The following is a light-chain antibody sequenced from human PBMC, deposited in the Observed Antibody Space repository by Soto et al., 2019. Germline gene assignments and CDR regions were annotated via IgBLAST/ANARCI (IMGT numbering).Light chain of an antibody. CDR3: QVYGYSPAII. CDR2: GAS. V-gene: IGKV3-20*01. CDR1: QTVTSDY. J-gene: IGKJ5*01. Sequence: EIVLTQSPGALSLSPGERATLSCRSSQTVTSDYLAWYQQKPGQAPRLLIYGASTRATGIPDRFGGSGSGTDFTLTIRRLEPEDFAVYYCQVYGYSPAIIFGQGTRLEIK.